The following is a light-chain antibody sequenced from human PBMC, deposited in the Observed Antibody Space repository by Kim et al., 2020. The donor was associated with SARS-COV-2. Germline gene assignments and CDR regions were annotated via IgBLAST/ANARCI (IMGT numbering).Light chain of an antibody. CDR3: QAWDSSTA. CDR1: KLGDKY. Sequence: SYEPTQPPSVSVSPGQTASITCSGDKLGDKYACWYQQKPGQSPVLVIYQDSKRPSGIPERFSGSNSGNTATLTISGTQAMDEADYYCQAWDSSTAFGGGTQLTVL. V-gene: IGLV3-1*01. CDR2: QDS. J-gene: IGLJ2*01.